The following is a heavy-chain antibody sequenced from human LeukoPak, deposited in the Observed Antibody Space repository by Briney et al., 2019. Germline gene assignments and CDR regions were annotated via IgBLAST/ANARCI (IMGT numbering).Heavy chain of an antibody. D-gene: IGHD3-9*01. J-gene: IGHJ4*02. V-gene: IGHV4-39*07. CDR2: IYHSGST. Sequence: SETLSLTCTVSGGSISSSSYYWGWIRQPPGKGLEWIGSIYHSGSTYYNPSLKSRVTISVDTSKNQFSLKLSSVTAADTAVYYCARGSSCYDILTGYSFGFSGESAYYFDYWGQGTLVTVSS. CDR3: ARGSSCYDILTGYSFGFSGESAYYFDY. CDR1: GGSISSSSYY.